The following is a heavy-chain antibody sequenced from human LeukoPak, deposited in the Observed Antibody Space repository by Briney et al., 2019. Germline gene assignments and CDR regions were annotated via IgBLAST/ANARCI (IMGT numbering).Heavy chain of an antibody. CDR1: GYPFTAFS. CDR2: INPGIFTT. V-gene: IGHV1-46*01. CDR3: ARGWAHGSFDL. J-gene: IGHJ4*02. Sequence: GASVKVSCKALGYPFTAFSLHWVRQAPGQGPEWMAIINPGIFTTTYAQKLQDRITVTSDTSTATVYMELRCLRLEDTAVYFCARGWAHGSFDLWGQGTLVTVSS. D-gene: IGHD3-16*01.